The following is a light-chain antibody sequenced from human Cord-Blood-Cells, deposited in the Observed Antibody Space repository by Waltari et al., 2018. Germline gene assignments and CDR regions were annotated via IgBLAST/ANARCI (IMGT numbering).Light chain of an antibody. V-gene: IGKV4-1*01. CDR3: QQYYSTPVI. CDR2: WAS. CDR1: QSVLYSSNNKNY. Sequence: DIVMTQSPDSLAVSLGERATINCKSSQSVLYSSNNKNYLAWYQQKPGQPLKLLIYWASTRESGVPDRFSGSGSGTDFTLTISSLQAEDVAVYYCQQYYSTPVIFGGGTKVEIK. J-gene: IGKJ4*01.